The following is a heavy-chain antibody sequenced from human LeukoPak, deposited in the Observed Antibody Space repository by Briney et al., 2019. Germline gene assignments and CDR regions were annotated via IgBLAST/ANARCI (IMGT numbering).Heavy chain of an antibody. CDR3: ARLRATSHFGVVYEAYYYYYYYMDV. J-gene: IGHJ6*03. Sequence: ASVKVSCKASGYTFTSYGISWVRQAPGQGLEWMGWISAYNGNTNYAQKLQGRVTMTTDTSTSTAYMELRSLRSDDTAVYYCARLRATSHFGVVYEAYYYYYYYMDVWGKGTTVTVSS. CDR2: ISAYNGNT. V-gene: IGHV1-18*01. CDR1: GYTFTSYG. D-gene: IGHD3-3*01.